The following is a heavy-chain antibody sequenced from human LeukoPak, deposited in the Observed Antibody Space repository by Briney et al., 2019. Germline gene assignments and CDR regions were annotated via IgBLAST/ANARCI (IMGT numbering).Heavy chain of an antibody. CDR1: GFTFSSFE. Sequence: GGSLRLSCAVSGFTFSSFEMNWVRQAPGKGLEWVSYISSSGSSIYYADSVKGRFTISRDNAKNSLYLQMNSLGAGDTAVYYCARACGASCYAVDYYYYGMDVWGQGTTVTVSS. V-gene: IGHV3-48*03. CDR2: ISSSGSSI. CDR3: ARACGASCYAVDYYYYGMDV. J-gene: IGHJ6*02. D-gene: IGHD2-15*01.